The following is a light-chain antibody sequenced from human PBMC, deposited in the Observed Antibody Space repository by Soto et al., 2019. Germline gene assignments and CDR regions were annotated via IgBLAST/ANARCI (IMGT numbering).Light chain of an antibody. CDR1: QSVRSNY. V-gene: IGKV3-20*01. J-gene: IGKJ4*01. CDR3: QQYASSPLT. CDR2: GAS. Sequence: EIVLTQSPGTLSLSSGERATLSCRASQSVRSNYLAWYQQKPGQAPRLLLYGASSRATGIPDRFSGSGSGTDFTLTISRLETEDCAVYYCQQYASSPLTFGGGTKVEIK.